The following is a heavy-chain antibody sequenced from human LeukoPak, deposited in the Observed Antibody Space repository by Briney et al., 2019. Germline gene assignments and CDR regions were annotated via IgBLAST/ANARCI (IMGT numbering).Heavy chain of an antibody. CDR3: ARLHTFIAVAADFDY. D-gene: IGHD6-19*01. V-gene: IGHV3-23*01. J-gene: IGHJ4*02. CDR1: GFTFSTYA. Sequence: GGSLRLSCAASGFTFSTYAMSWVGQAPGKGLEGVSAISGSGDNTYYADSVKGRFTISRDNSKNTLSLQMSSLRADDTAVYYCARLHTFIAVAADFDYWGQGTLVTVSS. CDR2: ISGSGDNT.